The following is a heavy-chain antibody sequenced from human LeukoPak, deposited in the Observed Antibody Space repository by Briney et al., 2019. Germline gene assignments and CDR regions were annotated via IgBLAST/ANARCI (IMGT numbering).Heavy chain of an antibody. J-gene: IGHJ6*02. CDR3: AREDPQTTVPEGLDV. CDR1: GGSISGYY. D-gene: IGHD4-17*01. Sequence: PSETLSLTCTVSGGSISGYYWSWIRQPPGKGLEWIGYIYFSGTTNINPSLKSRVTISVDMSKNQFSLKLSSVTAADTAVYYCAREDPQTTVPEGLDVWGQGTTVTVSS. CDR2: IYFSGTT. V-gene: IGHV4-59*01.